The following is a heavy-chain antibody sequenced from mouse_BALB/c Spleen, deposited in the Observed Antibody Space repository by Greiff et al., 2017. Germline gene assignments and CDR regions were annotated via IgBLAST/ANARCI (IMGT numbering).Heavy chain of an antibody. Sequence: EVQLQESGAELVRPGALVKLSCKASGFNIKDYYMHWVKQRPEQGLEWIGWIDPENGNTIYDPKFQGKASITADTSSNTAYLQLSSLTSEDTAVYYCARPYYYGNRVWFAYWGQGTLVTVSA. CDR2: IDPENGNT. D-gene: IGHD1-1*01. J-gene: IGHJ3*01. CDR3: ARPYYYGNRVWFAY. CDR1: GFNIKDYY. V-gene: IGHV14-1*02.